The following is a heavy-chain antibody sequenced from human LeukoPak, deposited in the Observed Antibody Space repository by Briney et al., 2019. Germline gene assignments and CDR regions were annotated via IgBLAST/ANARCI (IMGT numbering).Heavy chain of an antibody. CDR3: ARLNDCSSTSCYPRPHWFDP. V-gene: IGHV4-59*08. D-gene: IGHD2-2*01. CDR1: GDSISSYY. CDR2: IYYSGST. J-gene: IGHJ5*02. Sequence: SETLSLTCTVSGDSISSYYWSWIRQPPGKGLEWIGYIYYSGSTNYNPSLKSRVTISVDTSKNQFSLKLSSVTAADTAVYYCARLNDCSSTSCYPRPHWFDPWGQGTLVTVSS.